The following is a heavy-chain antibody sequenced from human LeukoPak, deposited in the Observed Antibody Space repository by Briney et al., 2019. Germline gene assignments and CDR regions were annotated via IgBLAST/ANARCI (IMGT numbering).Heavy chain of an antibody. CDR2: IYPGDSDS. V-gene: IGHV5-51*01. J-gene: IGHJ4*02. CDR1: GYNFTKYW. CDR3: ARLGYSAYPSGEFDY. D-gene: IGHD5-12*01. Sequence: GESLKISCKGSGYNFTKYWIGWVRQMRGKGLEWMGIIYPGDSDSRYSPSFQGQVTISADKSVTTAYLQWSSLKASDTAIYYCARLGYSAYPSGEFDYWGQGTQVTVSS.